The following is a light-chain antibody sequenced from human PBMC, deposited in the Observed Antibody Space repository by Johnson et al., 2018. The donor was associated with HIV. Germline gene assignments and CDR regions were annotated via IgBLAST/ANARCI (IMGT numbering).Light chain of an antibody. CDR1: SSNIWSNY. Sequence: QSVLTQPPSVSAAPGQKVNISCSGGSSNIWSNYVSWYQQLPGTAPKLLIYDNNKRPSGIPDRFSGSTSGTSATLGITGLQTGDEADYYCGTWDSSLSAYVFGTGTKVTVL. V-gene: IGLV1-51*01. J-gene: IGLJ1*01. CDR3: GTWDSSLSAYV. CDR2: DNN.